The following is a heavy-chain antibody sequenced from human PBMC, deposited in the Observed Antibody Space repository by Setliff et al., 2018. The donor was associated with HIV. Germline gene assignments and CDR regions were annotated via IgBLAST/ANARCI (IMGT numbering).Heavy chain of an antibody. D-gene: IGHD3-10*01. Sequence: SETLSLTCTVSGDSISSHYWNWIRQPPGKALEWIGYIYYTGSTYYNPSLKSRVTISVDTSKNQFSLNLSSVTAADTAVYYCARTLGSGTFRYYFDYWGQGTLVTVSS. CDR2: IYYTGST. CDR1: GDSISSHY. CDR3: ARTLGSGTFRYYFDY. V-gene: IGHV4-59*08. J-gene: IGHJ4*02.